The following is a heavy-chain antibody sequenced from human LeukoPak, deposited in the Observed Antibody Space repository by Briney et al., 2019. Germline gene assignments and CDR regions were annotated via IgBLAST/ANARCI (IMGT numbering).Heavy chain of an antibody. CDR3: AKGLFGGCSSTSCYTFDY. CDR1: GFTFSSYA. V-gene: IGHV3-23*01. J-gene: IGHJ4*02. D-gene: IGHD2-2*02. Sequence: GGSLRLSCAASGFTFSSYAMSWVRQAPGKGLEWVSAISGSGGSTYYADSVKGRFTISRDNSKNTLYLQMNSLRAEDTAVYYCAKGLFGGCSSTSCYTFDYRGQGTLVTVSS. CDR2: ISGSGGST.